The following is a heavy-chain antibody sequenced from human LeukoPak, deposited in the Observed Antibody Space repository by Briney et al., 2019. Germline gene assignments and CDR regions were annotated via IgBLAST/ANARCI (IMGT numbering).Heavy chain of an antibody. D-gene: IGHD3-10*01. V-gene: IGHV4-39*01. CDR2: IYYSGST. Sequence: PSETLSLTCTGSGGSISSSSYYWGWIRQPPGKGLEWIGSIYYSGSTYYNPSLKSRVTISVDTSKNQFSLKLSSVTAADTAVYYCARLVHTMVRGVTFDYWGQGTLVTVSS. CDR1: GGSISSSSYY. CDR3: ARLVHTMVRGVTFDY. J-gene: IGHJ4*02.